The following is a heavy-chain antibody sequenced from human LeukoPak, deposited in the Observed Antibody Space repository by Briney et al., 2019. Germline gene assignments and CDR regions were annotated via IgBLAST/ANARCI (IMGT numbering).Heavy chain of an antibody. CDR1: GFTFSSYA. CDR2: ISYDGSNK. V-gene: IGHV3-30-3*01. CDR3: AKGGWYFDY. Sequence: GGSLRFSCAASGFTFSSYAMHWVRQAPGKGLEWVAVISYDGSNKYYADSVKGRLTISRDNSKNTLYLQMNSLRAEDTAVYYCAKGGWYFDYWGQGTLVTVSS. J-gene: IGHJ4*02. D-gene: IGHD6-19*01.